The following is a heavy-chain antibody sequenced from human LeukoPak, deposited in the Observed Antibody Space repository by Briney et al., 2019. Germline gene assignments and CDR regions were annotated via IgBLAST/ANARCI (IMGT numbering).Heavy chain of an antibody. Sequence: PSETLSLTCTVSGGSISSSSYYWGWIRQPPGKGLEWIGSIYYSGSTYYNPSLKSRVTISVDTSKNQFSLKLSSVTAADTAVYYCASGATYYYDSSGYSHFDYWGQGTLVTVSS. CDR1: GGSISSSSYY. CDR3: ASGATYYYDSSGYSHFDY. V-gene: IGHV4-39*07. CDR2: IYYSGST. D-gene: IGHD3-22*01. J-gene: IGHJ4*02.